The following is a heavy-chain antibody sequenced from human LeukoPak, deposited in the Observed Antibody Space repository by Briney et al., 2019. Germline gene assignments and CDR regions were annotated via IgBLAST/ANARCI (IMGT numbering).Heavy chain of an antibody. D-gene: IGHD3-16*02. J-gene: IGHJ4*02. V-gene: IGHV4-39*01. CDR1: GGSISSPTYY. CDR2: IHHSGST. Sequence: SETLSLTCTVSGGSISSPTYYWAWIRPPPGQELEWIKTIHHSGSTYDNPSLKRRFTMSVDTSKNQFFLNLSSVTAADTAVYYCARLGGYHDPPDYWGQGTLVTVSS. CDR3: ARLGGYHDPPDY.